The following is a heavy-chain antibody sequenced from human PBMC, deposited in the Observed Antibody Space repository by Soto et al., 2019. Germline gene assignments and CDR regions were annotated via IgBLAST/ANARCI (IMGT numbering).Heavy chain of an antibody. V-gene: IGHV3-11*01. CDR2: ISTSGNTK. CDR1: GFTFSDRY. CDR3: ARVRGRKFDF. D-gene: IGHD5-12*01. Sequence: GGSLRLSXAASGFTFSDRYMSWIRQAPGKGLAWVSYISTSGNTKNYADSVKGRFTISRDNAKNSLYLQMNSLRAEDTAVYFCARVRGRKFDFWGQGTLVTVSS. J-gene: IGHJ4*02.